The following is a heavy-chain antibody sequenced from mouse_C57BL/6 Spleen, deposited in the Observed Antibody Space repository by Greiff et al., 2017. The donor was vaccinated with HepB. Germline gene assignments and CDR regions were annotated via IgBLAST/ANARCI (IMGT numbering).Heavy chain of an antibody. V-gene: IGHV5-17*01. D-gene: IGHD1-1*01. CDR3: ARGTTGPVDWYFEV. CDR1: GFTFSDHG. Sequence: EVKLVESGGGLVKPGGSLKLSCATSGFTFSDHGIPWVRQAPEKGLEWVAYISSGSSTIYYAATVKGRFTISRDNANNTLFLQMTSLRSEDTAMYYCARGTTGPVDWYFEVWGTGTTVTVSS. J-gene: IGHJ1*03. CDR2: ISSGSSTI.